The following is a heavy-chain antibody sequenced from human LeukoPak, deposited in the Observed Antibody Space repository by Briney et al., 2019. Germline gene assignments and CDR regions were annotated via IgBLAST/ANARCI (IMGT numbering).Heavy chain of an antibody. D-gene: IGHD3-22*01. CDR3: TTDRYYDNSELQFQH. J-gene: IGHJ1*01. CDR2: IKSKTDGGTT. Sequence: AGGSLRLSCAASGFSISSAWMTWVRQAPGKGLEWIGRIKSKTDGGTTDYAAPVKGRFTISRDDSRNTLYLQMDSLKIEDTAVYYCTTDRYYDNSELQFQHWGQGTLVTVSS. V-gene: IGHV3-15*01. CDR1: GFSISSAW.